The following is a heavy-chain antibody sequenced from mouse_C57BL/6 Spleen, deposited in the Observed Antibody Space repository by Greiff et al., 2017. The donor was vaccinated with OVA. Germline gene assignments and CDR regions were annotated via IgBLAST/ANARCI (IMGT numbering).Heavy chain of an antibody. J-gene: IGHJ3*01. CDR3: ARSAIYYDYDAWFAY. CDR1: GFTFTDYY. CDR2: IRNKANGYTT. V-gene: IGHV7-3*01. D-gene: IGHD2-4*01. Sequence: EVKVVESGGGLVQPGGSLSLSCAASGFTFTDYYMSWVRQPPGKALEWLGFIRNKANGYTTEYSASVKGRFTISRDNSQSILYLQMNALRAEDSATYYCARSAIYYDYDAWFAYWGQGTLVTVSA.